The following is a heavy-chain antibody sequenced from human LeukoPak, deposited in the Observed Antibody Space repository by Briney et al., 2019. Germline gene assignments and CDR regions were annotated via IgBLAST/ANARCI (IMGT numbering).Heavy chain of an antibody. Sequence: PSETLSLTCTVSGGSISSGSYYWSWIRQPAGKGLEWIGRIYTSGSTNYNPSLKSRVTISVDTSKNQFSLKLSSVTAADTAVYYCARMYSSGWYTYWGQGTLVTVSS. D-gene: IGHD6-19*01. V-gene: IGHV4-61*02. CDR1: GGSISSGSYY. CDR3: ARMYSSGWYTY. J-gene: IGHJ4*02. CDR2: IYTSGST.